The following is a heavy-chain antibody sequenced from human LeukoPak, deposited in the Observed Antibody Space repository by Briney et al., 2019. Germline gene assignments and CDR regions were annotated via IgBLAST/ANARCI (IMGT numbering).Heavy chain of an antibody. CDR3: ARWGSITTARFDY. CDR2: IYYSGST. Sequence: SETLSLTCTVSGGCISSYYWSWIRQPPGKGLEWIGYIYYSGSTNYNPSLKSRVTISVDTSKNQFSLELSSVTAADTAVYYCARWGSITTARFDYWGQGTLVTVSS. J-gene: IGHJ4*02. V-gene: IGHV4-59*01. CDR1: GGCISSYY. D-gene: IGHD3-16*01.